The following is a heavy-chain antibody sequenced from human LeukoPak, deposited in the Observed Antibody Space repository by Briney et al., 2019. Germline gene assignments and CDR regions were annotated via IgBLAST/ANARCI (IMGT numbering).Heavy chain of an antibody. V-gene: IGHV1-69*13. Sequence: SVKVSCKASGYTFTSYAIHWVRQAPGQGLEWMGGIIPIFGTANYAQKFQGRVTITADESTSTAYMELSSLRSEDTAVYYCASVPMVRGVIISYYFDYWGQGTLVTVSS. CDR2: IIPIFGTA. CDR3: ASVPMVRGVIISYYFDY. CDR1: GYTFTSYA. D-gene: IGHD3-10*01. J-gene: IGHJ4*02.